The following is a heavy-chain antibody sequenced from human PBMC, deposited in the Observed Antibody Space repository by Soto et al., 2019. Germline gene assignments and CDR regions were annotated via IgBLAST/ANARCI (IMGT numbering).Heavy chain of an antibody. CDR3: ARARSGWWFDWFDP. V-gene: IGHV1-18*01. Sequence: ASVKVSCKASGYTFTSYGISWVRQAPGQGLEWMGWISAYNGNTNYAQKLQGRVTMTTDTSTSTAYMELRSLRSDDTAVYYCARARSGWWFDWFDPWGQGTLVTVSS. D-gene: IGHD2-15*01. CDR1: GYTFTSYG. J-gene: IGHJ5*02. CDR2: ISAYNGNT.